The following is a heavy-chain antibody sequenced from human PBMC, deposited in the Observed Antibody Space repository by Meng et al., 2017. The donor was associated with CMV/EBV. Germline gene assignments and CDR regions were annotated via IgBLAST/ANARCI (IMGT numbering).Heavy chain of an antibody. D-gene: IGHD2-2*01. CDR1: GFTFSSYG. CDR3: AKRPYCSSTSCYYYYYGMDV. CDR2: IRYDGSNK. J-gene: IGHJ6*02. Sequence: GESLKISCAASGFTFSSYGMHWVRQAPGKGLEWVAFIRYDGSNKYYADSVKGRFTISRDNSKNTLYLQMNRLRAEDTAVYYCAKRPYCSSTSCYYYYYGMDVWSQGTTVTAP. V-gene: IGHV3-30*02.